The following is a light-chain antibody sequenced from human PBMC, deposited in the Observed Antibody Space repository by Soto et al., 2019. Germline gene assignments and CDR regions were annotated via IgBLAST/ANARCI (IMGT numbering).Light chain of an antibody. CDR2: HDS. J-gene: IGKJ1*01. Sequence: DIQMTQSPSTRSGSVGDRVTITCRASQTISSWLAWYQQKPGKDPKLLIYHDSNLQSGVPSRFSGSGSGTEFTLNISSLQTDDLATYDCQQYNSYSATVGQGTKVDIK. CDR3: QQYNSYSAT. V-gene: IGKV1-5*01. CDR1: QTISSW.